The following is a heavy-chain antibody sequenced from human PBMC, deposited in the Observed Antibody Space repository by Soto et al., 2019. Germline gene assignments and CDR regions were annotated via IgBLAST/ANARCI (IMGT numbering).Heavy chain of an antibody. CDR3: SKDVAVAPFDF. Sequence: ASVKVSCKASCYTFASYGISWVRQASGQGLEWMGWISAYNGNTNYAQKLQGRVTMTTDTSTSTAYMELRSLRSDDTAVYYCSKDVAVAPFDFWAQGTLVTVS. D-gene: IGHD2-2*01. CDR2: ISAYNGNT. CDR1: CYTFASYG. V-gene: IGHV1-18*01. J-gene: IGHJ4*02.